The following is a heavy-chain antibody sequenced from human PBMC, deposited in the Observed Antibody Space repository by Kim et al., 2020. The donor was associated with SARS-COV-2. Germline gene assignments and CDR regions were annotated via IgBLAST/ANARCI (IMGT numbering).Heavy chain of an antibody. J-gene: IGHJ5*02. CDR2: ISAYNGNT. Sequence: ASVKVSCKASGYTFTSYGISWVRQAPGQGLEWMGWISAYNGNTNYAQKLQGRVTMTTDTSTSTAYMELRSLRSDDTAVYYCARGLSSTSCYYPFDPWGQGTLVTVSS. D-gene: IGHD2-2*01. CDR1: GYTFTSYG. V-gene: IGHV1-18*01. CDR3: ARGLSSTSCYYPFDP.